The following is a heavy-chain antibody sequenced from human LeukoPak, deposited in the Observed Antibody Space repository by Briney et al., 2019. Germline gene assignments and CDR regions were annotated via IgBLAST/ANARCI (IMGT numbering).Heavy chain of an antibody. D-gene: IGHD6-19*01. CDR2: IWYDGSNK. CDR1: GFTFSSYG. CDR3: ARLGSGWAIDY. V-gene: IGHV3-33*01. J-gene: IGHJ4*02. Sequence: GGSLRLSCAASGFTFSSYGILWVRQAPGKGLEWVAVIWYDGSNKYYADSVKGRFTISSDQSKNTVYLQMNSLRADDTAVYYCARLGSGWAIDYWGQGTLVTVSS.